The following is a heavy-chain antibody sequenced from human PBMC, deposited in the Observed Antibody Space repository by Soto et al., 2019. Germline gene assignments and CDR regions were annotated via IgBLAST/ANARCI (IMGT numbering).Heavy chain of an antibody. J-gene: IGHJ6*02. CDR3: ARNLTGTSYGVDV. CDR2: IDPSDSHT. Sequence: RGESLKISCNGSGYSLTSYWISWVRQMPGKGLEWMGRIDPSDSHTKYSPSFQGHVTISADKSISTAYLQWSSLKASDTAMYYCARNLTGTSYGVDVWGQGTTVTVYS. V-gene: IGHV5-10-1*01. D-gene: IGHD3-9*01. CDR1: GYSLTSYW.